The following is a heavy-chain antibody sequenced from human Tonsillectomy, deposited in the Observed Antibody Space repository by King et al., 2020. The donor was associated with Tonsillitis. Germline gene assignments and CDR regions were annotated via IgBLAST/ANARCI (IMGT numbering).Heavy chain of an antibody. Sequence: VQLVESGGGLVKPGGSLRISCAASGFTFSLYGLNWVRQAPGKGLEWVSSLSSGSTYIYYPDSVRGRFTISRDNAKNSLYLQMNSLRAEDTGVYYCARGRSSGLNTYYFDYWGQGALVTVSS. J-gene: IGHJ4*02. CDR2: LSSGSTYI. CDR3: ARGRSSGLNTYYFDY. CDR1: GFTFSLYG. V-gene: IGHV3-21*01.